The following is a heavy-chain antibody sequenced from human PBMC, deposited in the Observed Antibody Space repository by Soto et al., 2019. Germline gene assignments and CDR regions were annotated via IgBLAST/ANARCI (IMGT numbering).Heavy chain of an antibody. Sequence: QVLLVQSGAEVKKPGSSVKVSCKLSGATFSSYAMSWVRQAPGQGLEWIGGIIPFFGTPNYAQKFQGRVTITADTSTATSYMELSSLRSDDTAVYYCGRGRSGQLVVFYWGQGTPVTVSS. CDR3: GRGRSGQLVVFY. CDR2: IIPFFGTP. D-gene: IGHD3-10*01. J-gene: IGHJ4*02. CDR1: GATFSSYA. V-gene: IGHV1-69*06.